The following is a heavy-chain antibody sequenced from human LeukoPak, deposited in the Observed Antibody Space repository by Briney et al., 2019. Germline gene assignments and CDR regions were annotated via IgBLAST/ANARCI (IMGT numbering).Heavy chain of an antibody. CDR1: GFTFSSYE. V-gene: IGHV3-48*03. D-gene: IGHD6-13*01. CDR2: MSSSGTTI. CDR3: ARDLEPSEQQDQRYYYGMDV. Sequence: KSGGSLRLSCAASGFTFSSYEMNWVRQAPGKGLEWVSYMSSSGTTIYYGDSVKGRFTISRDNAKNSLYLQMNSLRAEDTAVYYCARDLEPSEQQDQRYYYGMDVWGQGTTVTVSS. J-gene: IGHJ6*02.